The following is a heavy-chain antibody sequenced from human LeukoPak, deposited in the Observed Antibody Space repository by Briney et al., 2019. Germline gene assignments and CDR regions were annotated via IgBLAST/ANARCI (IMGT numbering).Heavy chain of an antibody. CDR1: GFTFSSYA. D-gene: IGHD6-19*01. V-gene: IGHV3-23*01. J-gene: IGHJ5*02. CDR2: ISGSGGST. Sequence: GGSLRLSCAASGFTFSSYAMSWVRQAPGKGLEWVSAISGSGGSTYYADSVKGRFTISRDNSKNTLYLQMNSLRGEDTAVYYCANIGGHSSAYPWGQGTLVTVSS. CDR3: ANIGGHSSAYP.